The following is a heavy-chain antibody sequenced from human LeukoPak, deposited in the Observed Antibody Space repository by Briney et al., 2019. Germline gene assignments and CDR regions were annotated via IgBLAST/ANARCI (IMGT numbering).Heavy chain of an antibody. CDR2: ISSSSSYI. D-gene: IGHD4-23*01. J-gene: IGHJ6*03. V-gene: IGHV3-21*01. CDR3: ARDGGPRDYYMDV. Sequence: GGSLRLSCAASGFTFSSYSMNWVRQAPGKGLEWVSSISSSSSYIYYADSVKGRFTISRDNAKNSLYLQMNSLRAEDTAVYYCARDGGPRDYYMDVWGKGTTVTVSS. CDR1: GFTFSSYS.